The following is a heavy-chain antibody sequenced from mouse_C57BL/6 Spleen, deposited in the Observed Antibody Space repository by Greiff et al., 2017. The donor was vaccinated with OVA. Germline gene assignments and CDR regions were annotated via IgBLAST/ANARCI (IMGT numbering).Heavy chain of an antibody. V-gene: IGHV1-69*01. CDR3: ARGLTGTAFAY. D-gene: IGHD4-1*01. Sequence: VQLQQPGAELVMPGASVKLSCKASGYTFTSYWMHWVKQRPGQGLEWIREIDPSDSYTNYNQKFKGKSTLTVDKSSSTAYMQLSSLTSEDSAVYYCARGLTGTAFAYWGQGTLVTVSA. CDR2: IDPSDSYT. J-gene: IGHJ3*01. CDR1: GYTFTSYW.